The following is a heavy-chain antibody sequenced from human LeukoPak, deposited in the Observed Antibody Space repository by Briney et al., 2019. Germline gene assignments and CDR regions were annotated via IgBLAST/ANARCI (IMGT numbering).Heavy chain of an antibody. D-gene: IGHD2-21*02. CDR3: ARQGGDIYLNDY. CDR2: IYYSGST. CDR1: GGSTSSSSYY. V-gene: IGHV4-39*01. J-gene: IGHJ4*02. Sequence: KSSETLSLTCTVSGGSTSSSSYYWGWIRQPPGKGLEWIGSIYYSGSTYYTPSLKSRVTISVDTSKNQFSLKLNSGPAADTAVYYCARQGGDIYLNDYWGQGNLVTVSS.